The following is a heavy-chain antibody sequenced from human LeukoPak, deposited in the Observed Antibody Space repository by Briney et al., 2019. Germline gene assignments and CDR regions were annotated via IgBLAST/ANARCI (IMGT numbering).Heavy chain of an antibody. CDR3: ARGHYYDSSPGYYFDY. V-gene: IGHV1-69*01. CDR2: IIPIFGTA. J-gene: IGHJ4*02. D-gene: IGHD3-22*01. Sequence: ASVKVSCKASGGTFSSYAISWVRQAPGQGLEWMGGIIPIFGTANYAQKFQGRVTITADESTSTAYMELSSLRSEDTAVYYCARGHYYDSSPGYYFDYWGQGTLVTVSS. CDR1: GGTFSSYA.